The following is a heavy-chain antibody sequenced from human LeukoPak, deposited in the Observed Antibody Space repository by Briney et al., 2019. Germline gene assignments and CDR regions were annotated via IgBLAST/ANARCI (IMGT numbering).Heavy chain of an antibody. D-gene: IGHD1-14*01. J-gene: IGHJ4*02. Sequence: SETLSLTCTVSGGSISNGGYYWSWIRQHPGKGLEWIGYIYDSGTIYYSPALQSRVTISVDTSDNKFSLKLRSLTAADTAVYYCARGGDRRGFDYWGQGTLVTVS. CDR2: IYDSGTI. CDR3: ARGGDRRGFDY. V-gene: IGHV4-31*03. CDR1: GGSISNGGYY.